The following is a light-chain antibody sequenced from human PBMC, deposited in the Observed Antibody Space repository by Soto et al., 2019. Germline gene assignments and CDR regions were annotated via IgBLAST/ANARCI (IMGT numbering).Light chain of an antibody. CDR3: QQYNNWPV. J-gene: IGKJ1*01. CDR2: AAS. CDR1: QSVSSN. V-gene: IGKV3-15*01. Sequence: EIVMTQSPATLSVSPGERATLSCRASQSVSSNLAWYQQKPGQAPRLLIYAASTRATGIPARFSGSGSGTEFTLTISSLQSEDLAVYYCQQYNNWPVFGQGTKVDIK.